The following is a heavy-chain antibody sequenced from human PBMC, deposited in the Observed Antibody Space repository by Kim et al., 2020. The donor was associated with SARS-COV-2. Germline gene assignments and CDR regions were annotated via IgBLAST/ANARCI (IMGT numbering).Heavy chain of an antibody. J-gene: IGHJ4*02. D-gene: IGHD7-27*01. V-gene: IGHV3-23*01. CDR3: AKEAWGWGVDY. Sequence: SADSGKGRFTLSRDNSKNTLYLQMNGLRAEDTAVYYCAKEAWGWGVDYWGQGTLVTVSS.